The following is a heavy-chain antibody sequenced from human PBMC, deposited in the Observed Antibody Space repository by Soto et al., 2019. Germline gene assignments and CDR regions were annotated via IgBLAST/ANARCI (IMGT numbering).Heavy chain of an antibody. J-gene: IGHJ6*02. V-gene: IGHV5-10-1*01. CDR3: ARHNPIAVAGTPGYYYYGMDV. CDR2: IDPSDSYT. CDR1: GYSFTSYW. D-gene: IGHD6-19*01. Sequence: GESLKISCKGSGYSFTSYWISWVRQMPGKGPEWMGRIDPSDSYTNYSPSFQGHVTISADKSISTACLQWSSLKASDTAMYYCARHNPIAVAGTPGYYYYGMDVWGQGTTVTVSS.